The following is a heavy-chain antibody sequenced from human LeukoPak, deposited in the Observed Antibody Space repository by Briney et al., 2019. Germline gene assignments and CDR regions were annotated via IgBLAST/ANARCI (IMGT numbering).Heavy chain of an antibody. Sequence: PSETLSLTCTVSGGSISSYYWSWIRQPPGKGLEWIGYIYYSGSTNYNPSLKSRVTISVDTSKNQFSLKLSPVTAADTAVYYCARDHYYSPYYYDSSGYPGGFDYWGQGTLVTAS. CDR3: ARDHYYSPYYYDSSGYPGGFDY. CDR1: GGSISSYY. V-gene: IGHV4-59*01. J-gene: IGHJ4*02. D-gene: IGHD3-22*01. CDR2: IYYSGST.